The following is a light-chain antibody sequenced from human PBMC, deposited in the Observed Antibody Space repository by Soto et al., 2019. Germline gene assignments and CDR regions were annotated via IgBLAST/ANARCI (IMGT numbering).Light chain of an antibody. V-gene: IGLV2-23*02. CDR2: EVS. CDR1: SSDVGSYNL. Sequence: QSALTQPASVSGSPGQSITISCTGTSSDVGSYNLVSWYQQHPGKAPKLLIYEVSKWPSGVSNRFSASKSGNTASLTISGLRAEDEADYYCCSYVGSSPQYVFGTGTKVT. CDR3: CSYVGSSPQYV. J-gene: IGLJ1*01.